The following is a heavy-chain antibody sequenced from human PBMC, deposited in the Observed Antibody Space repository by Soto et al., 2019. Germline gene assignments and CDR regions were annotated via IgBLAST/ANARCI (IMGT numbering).Heavy chain of an antibody. CDR1: GYTFTSYG. J-gene: IGHJ3*02. Sequence: QVQLVQSGAEVKKTGASVKVSCKASGYTFTSYGISWVRQAPGQGLEWMGWISAYNGNTNYAQKLQGRVTMTTVTSTISAYMAQRSLRSDDTAVYYCARDRYIVATIRAFDIWGQGPMVTVAA. V-gene: IGHV1-18*01. D-gene: IGHD5-12*01. CDR2: ISAYNGNT. CDR3: ARDRYIVATIRAFDI.